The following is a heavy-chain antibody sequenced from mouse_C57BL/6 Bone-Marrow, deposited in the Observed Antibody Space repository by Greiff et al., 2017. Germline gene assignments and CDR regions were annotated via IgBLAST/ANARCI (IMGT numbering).Heavy chain of an antibody. CDR2: INPGSGGT. D-gene: IGHD1-1*01. CDR3: AAYGFYAMDY. V-gene: IGHV1-54*01. CDR1: GYAFTNYL. Sequence: QVQLQQSGAELVRPGTSVKVSCMASGYAFTNYLIEWVKQRPGQGLEWIGVINPGSGGTNYNEKFKGKATLTADKSSSTAYMQLSSLTSEDSAVYFCAAYGFYAMDYWGQGTSVTVSS. J-gene: IGHJ4*01.